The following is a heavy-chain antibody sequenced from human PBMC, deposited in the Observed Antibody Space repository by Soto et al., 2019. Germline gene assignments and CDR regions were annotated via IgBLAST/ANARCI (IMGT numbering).Heavy chain of an antibody. CDR3: ARGGYCTGSRCFDAFDI. V-gene: IGHV3-48*01. D-gene: IGHD2-15*01. J-gene: IGHJ3*02. CDR2: ISSGSSTI. CDR1: GFRFSEYS. Sequence: PGGSLRLSCAASGFRFSEYSMNWVRQGPGKGLEWVSYISSGSSTINYAHSVKGRFVISRDNAKNSLSLQMDSLRGEDTAVYYCARGGYCTGSRCFDAFDIWGQGTMVTVS.